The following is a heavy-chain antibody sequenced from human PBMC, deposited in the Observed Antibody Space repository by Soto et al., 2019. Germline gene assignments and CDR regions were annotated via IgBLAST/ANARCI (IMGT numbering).Heavy chain of an antibody. CDR2: ISYDGSNK. J-gene: IGHJ4*02. V-gene: IGHV3-30-3*01. CDR3: ARDGVTVTTPIDY. D-gene: IGHD4-17*01. Sequence: GGSLRLSCAASGFTFSSYAMHWVRQAPGKGLEWVAVISYDGSNKYYADSVKGRFTISRDNAKNSLYLQMNSLRAEDTAVYYCARDGVTVTTPIDYWGQGNLVTVSS. CDR1: GFTFSSYA.